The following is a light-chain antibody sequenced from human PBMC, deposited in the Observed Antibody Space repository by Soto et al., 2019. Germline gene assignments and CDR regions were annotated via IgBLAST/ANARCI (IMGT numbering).Light chain of an antibody. J-gene: IGKJ4*01. CDR2: AAS. CDR3: QQYNDWPPLT. CDR1: QTVSRNY. V-gene: IGKV3-20*01. Sequence: EIVWTHSPGTLPWSPGEVTTLSFRASQTVSRNYLAWYQQKRGQAPRLLIYAASRRATGIPDRFSGSGSGTDFTLTISNLQSEDFAVYYCQQYNDWPPLTFGGGTKVDIK.